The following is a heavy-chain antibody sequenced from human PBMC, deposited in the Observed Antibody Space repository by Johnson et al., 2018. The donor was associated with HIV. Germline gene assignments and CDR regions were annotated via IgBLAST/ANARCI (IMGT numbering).Heavy chain of an antibody. D-gene: IGHD6-6*01. J-gene: IGHJ3*02. CDR2: ISYDGSNK. CDR3: AKRVPSKQLVDAFDI. V-gene: IGHV3-30*18. CDR1: GFTFSSYG. Sequence: VQLVESGGGVVQPGRSLRLSCAASGFTFSSYGMHWVRQAPGKGLEWVAVISYDGSNKYYADSVKGRFTISRDISKNTLYLQMNSLRAEDTAVYYCAKRVPSKQLVDAFDIWGQGTMVTVSS.